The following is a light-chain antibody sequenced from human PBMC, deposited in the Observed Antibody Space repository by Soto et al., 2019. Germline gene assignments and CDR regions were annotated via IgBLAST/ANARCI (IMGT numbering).Light chain of an antibody. CDR1: QSVNST. J-gene: IGKJ4*01. CDR3: QQRSNWPLT. V-gene: IGKV3-11*01. Sequence: EIVLTQSPATLSLSPGDRATSSCRASQSVNSTLPWNQQKPGQAPTLLIFDASSRATEIPARFSGSGSGTDFTLTISSLEPEDFAVYYCQQRSNWPLTFGGGTKVEIK. CDR2: DAS.